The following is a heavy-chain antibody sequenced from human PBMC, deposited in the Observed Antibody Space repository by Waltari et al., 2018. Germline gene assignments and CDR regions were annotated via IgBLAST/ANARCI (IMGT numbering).Heavy chain of an antibody. CDR1: GFTFSSYN. D-gene: IGHD3-3*01. CDR2: ISSSSSYI. CDR3: ARGTDFWSGWDY. J-gene: IGHJ4*02. Sequence: EVQLVESGGGLVKPGGSLRLSCAASGFTFSSYNMNWVRQAPGKGLEWVSSISSSSSYIYYADSLKGRFTISRDNAKNSLYLQMNSLRAEDTAVYYCARGTDFWSGWDYWGQGTLVTVSS. V-gene: IGHV3-21*01.